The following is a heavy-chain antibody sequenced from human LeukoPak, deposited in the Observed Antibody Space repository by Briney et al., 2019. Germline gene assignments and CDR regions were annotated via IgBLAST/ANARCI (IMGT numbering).Heavy chain of an antibody. CDR2: ISSNGGST. CDR3: VKYDSSGYSPGDAFDI. CDR1: GFTFSSHE. J-gene: IGHJ3*02. Sequence: PGGSLRLSCAASGFTFSSHEMNWVRQAPGKGLEYVSAISSNGGSTYYADSVKGRFTISRDNSKNTLYLQMSSLRAEDTAVYYCVKYDSSGYSPGDAFDIWGQGTMVTVSS. V-gene: IGHV3-64D*06. D-gene: IGHD3-22*01.